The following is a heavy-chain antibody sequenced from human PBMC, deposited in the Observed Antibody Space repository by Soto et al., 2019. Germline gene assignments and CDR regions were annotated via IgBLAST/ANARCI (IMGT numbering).Heavy chain of an antibody. CDR2: IYWDDDK. D-gene: IGHD3-22*01. Sequence: SGPTLVNPTQTLTLTCTFSGVSLSTRGVGVGWIRQPPGKALEWLALIYWDDDKRYSPSLKSRLTITKDTSKNQVVLTMTNMDPVDTATYYCAHSLLQKYYYDSSGYYHVDYWGQGTLVTVSS. CDR1: GVSLSTRGVG. CDR3: AHSLLQKYYYDSSGYYHVDY. V-gene: IGHV2-5*02. J-gene: IGHJ4*02.